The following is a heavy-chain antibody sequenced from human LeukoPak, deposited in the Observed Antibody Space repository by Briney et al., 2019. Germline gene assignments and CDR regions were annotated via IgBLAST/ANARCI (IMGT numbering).Heavy chain of an antibody. J-gene: IGHJ6*03. D-gene: IGHD3-22*01. V-gene: IGHV4-4*07. CDR3: AREIMASSGYHPTVDYYYMDV. CDR1: GGSISSYY. CDR2: IYTSGST. Sequence: PSETLSLTCTVSGGSISSYYWSWIRQPAGKGLEWIGRIYTSGSTNYNPSLKSRVAMSVDTSKNQFSLKLSSVTAADTAVYYCAREIMASSGYHPTVDYYYMDVWGKGTTVAVSS.